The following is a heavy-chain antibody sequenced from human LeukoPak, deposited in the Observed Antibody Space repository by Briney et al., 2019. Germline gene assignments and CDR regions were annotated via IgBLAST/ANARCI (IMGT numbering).Heavy chain of an antibody. CDR3: ATPHAGYYYDSSGYYYY. Sequence: GGSLRLSCAASGFTFSTFAMIWVRQAPGKGLEWVSAISGSGGSTYYADSVKGRFTISRDNSKNTLYLQMNSLRAEDTAVYYCATPHAGYYYDSSGYYYYWGQGTLVTVSS. CDR2: ISGSGGST. D-gene: IGHD3-22*01. J-gene: IGHJ4*02. CDR1: GFTFSTFA. V-gene: IGHV3-23*01.